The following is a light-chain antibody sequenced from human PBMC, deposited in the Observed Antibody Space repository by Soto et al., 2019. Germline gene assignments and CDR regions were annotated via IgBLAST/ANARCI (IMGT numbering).Light chain of an antibody. CDR2: DAS. CDR1: QTISSW. V-gene: IGKV1-5*01. Sequence: DIQMTQSPSTLSASLGDRVTITCRASQTISSWFAWYQQKPGKAPNLLIYDASTLERGVPSRLSGTGSGTEFTLTIDRLQPDDFATYYCQQYNNFWTFGPGTKVDIK. J-gene: IGKJ1*01. CDR3: QQYNNFWT.